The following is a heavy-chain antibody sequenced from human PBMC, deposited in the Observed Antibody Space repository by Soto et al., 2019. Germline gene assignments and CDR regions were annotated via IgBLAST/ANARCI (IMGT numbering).Heavy chain of an antibody. Sequence: GGSLILSCAASGFTFSSYSMNWVRQAPGKGLEWVSSISSSSSYIYYADSVKGRFTISRDNAKNSLYLQMNSLRAEDTAVYYWARDSRWVATSGTSHGFDPWGQGTPVNVSS. J-gene: IGHJ5*02. D-gene: IGHD5-12*01. V-gene: IGHV3-21*01. CDR3: ARDSRWVATSGTSHGFDP. CDR1: GFTFSSYS. CDR2: ISSSSSYI.